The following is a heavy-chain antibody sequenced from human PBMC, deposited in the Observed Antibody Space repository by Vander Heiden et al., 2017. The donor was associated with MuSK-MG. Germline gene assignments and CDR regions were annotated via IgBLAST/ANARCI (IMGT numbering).Heavy chain of an antibody. Sequence: EVQMLESGGGLAQPGASPRLSCAASGFTFSSYAMSWVRQAPGKGLEWVSAIRGSDDNTYYADSVKGRFTISRDNSKNTLYLQMNSLRAEDTAVYYCAKDRASSGWRFDLWGRGTLVTVSS. D-gene: IGHD2-15*01. J-gene: IGHJ2*01. CDR3: AKDRASSGWRFDL. CDR1: GFTFSSYA. CDR2: IRGSDDNT. V-gene: IGHV3-23*01.